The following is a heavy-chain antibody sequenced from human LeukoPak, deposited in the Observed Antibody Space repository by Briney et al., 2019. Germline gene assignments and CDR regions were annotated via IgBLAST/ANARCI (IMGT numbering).Heavy chain of an antibody. CDR1: GFTFTNYA. CDR2: ISGSGGRT. V-gene: IGHV3-23*01. D-gene: IGHD2-2*01. J-gene: IGHJ4*02. Sequence: PGESLRLSCTASGFTFTNYAMTWVRQAPGKGLEWVSTISGSGGRTYYADSVKGRFTISRDNSKNTLNLQMNSLRAEDTAEYYCAKDRTYCSSTNCYGTYYFDYWGQGTLVTVSS. CDR3: AKDRTYCSSTNCYGTYYFDY.